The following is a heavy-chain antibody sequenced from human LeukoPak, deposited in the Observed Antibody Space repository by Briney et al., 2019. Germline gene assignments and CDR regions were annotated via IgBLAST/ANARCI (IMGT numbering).Heavy chain of an antibody. CDR2: IYTSGST. Sequence: SETLSLTCTVSGGSISSHYWSWIRQSAGKGLEWIGRIYTSGSTNYNPSLKSRVTMSVDTSKNQFSLKLNSVTAADTAVYYCTRARGEYYHDSSGYTHYSDYWGQGTLVAVSS. CDR1: GGSISSHY. J-gene: IGHJ4*02. D-gene: IGHD3-22*01. CDR3: TRARGEYYHDSSGYTHYSDY. V-gene: IGHV4-4*07.